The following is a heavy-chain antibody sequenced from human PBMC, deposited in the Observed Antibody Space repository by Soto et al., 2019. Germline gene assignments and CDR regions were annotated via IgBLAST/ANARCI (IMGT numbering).Heavy chain of an antibody. CDR1: GGTFSSYA. Sequence: QVQLVQSGAEVKKPGSSVKVSCKASGGTFSSYAISWVRQAPGQGLEWMGGIIPIFGTANYAQKFQGRVXMXAXXSTSTADMELSSLRSEDTAVYYCARGRIGNGSYNYWGQGTLVTVSS. J-gene: IGHJ4*02. CDR2: IIPIFGTA. V-gene: IGHV1-69*12. D-gene: IGHD1-26*01. CDR3: ARGRIGNGSYNY.